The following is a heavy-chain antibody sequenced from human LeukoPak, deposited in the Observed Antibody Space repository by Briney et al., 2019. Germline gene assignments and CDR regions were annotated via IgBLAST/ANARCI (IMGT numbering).Heavy chain of an antibody. V-gene: IGHV3-7*01. CDR3: ARCPDFWSGYADY. CDR2: IKQDGSEK. J-gene: IGHJ4*02. Sequence: GGSLRLSCAASGFTFSSYWMSWVRQAPGKGLEWVANIKQDGSEKYYVDSVKGRFTISRDNAKNSLYLQMNSLRAEDTAVYYCARCPDFWSGYADYWGQRTLVTVSS. D-gene: IGHD3-3*01. CDR1: GFTFSSYW.